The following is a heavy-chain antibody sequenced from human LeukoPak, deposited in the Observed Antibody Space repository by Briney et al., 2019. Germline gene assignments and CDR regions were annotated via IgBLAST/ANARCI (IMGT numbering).Heavy chain of an antibody. J-gene: IGHJ4*02. V-gene: IGHV1-2*02. CDR3: ARVRFPSAYCGGDCYQTDPDY. CDR1: GYTFTGYY. Sequence: PGASVKVSCKASGYTFTGYYMHWVRQAPGQGLEWMRWINPNSGGTNYAQKFQGRVTMTRDTSISTAYMELSRLRSDDTAVYYCARVRFPSAYCGGDCYQTDPDYWGQGTLVTVSS. D-gene: IGHD2-21*02. CDR2: INPNSGGT.